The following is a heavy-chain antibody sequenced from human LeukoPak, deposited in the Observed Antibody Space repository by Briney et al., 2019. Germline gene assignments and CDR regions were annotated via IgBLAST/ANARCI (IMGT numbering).Heavy chain of an antibody. CDR3: TNKVFA. CDR2: TKPDGSDK. CDR1: GFTFSSYW. J-gene: IGHJ4*02. V-gene: IGHV3-7*02. Sequence: GGSLRLSCAASGFTFSSYWMTWVRQAPGKGLEWVANTKPDGSDKYYVDSVKGRFTISRDNAKNSVYLQMNGLRAEDTAVYYCTNKVFAWGPGTLVTVSS.